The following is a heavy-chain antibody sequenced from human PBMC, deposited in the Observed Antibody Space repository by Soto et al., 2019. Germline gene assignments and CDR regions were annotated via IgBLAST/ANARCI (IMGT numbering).Heavy chain of an antibody. J-gene: IGHJ4*02. CDR3: AREVRGGFTGIFDQ. D-gene: IGHD2-15*01. Sequence: HVQLQGSGPGQVKPSETLSLTYTVSGDSISDYFYWSWIRQPAGKGLEWIGRIYTDGTTKYNPSLKSRVTLSLDKSKNQFSLRLSSVTAADTAVYYFAREVRGGFTGIFDQWGRGSRVTVSS. CDR1: GDSISDYFY. V-gene: IGHV4-4*07. CDR2: IYTDGTT.